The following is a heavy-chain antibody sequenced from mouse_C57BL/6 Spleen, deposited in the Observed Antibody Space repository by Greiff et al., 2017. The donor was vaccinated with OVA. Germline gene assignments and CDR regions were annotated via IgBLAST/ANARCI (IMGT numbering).Heavy chain of an antibody. CDR1: GYSFTGYY. V-gene: IGHV1-42*01. Sequence: VQLQQSGPELVKPGASVKISCKASGYSFTGYYMNWVKQSPEKSLEWIGEINPSTGGTTYNQKFKAKATLTVDKSSSTAYMQLKSLTSEDSAVYYCARGEGGYFPFAYWGQGTLVTVSA. CDR2: INPSTGGT. D-gene: IGHD2-3*01. CDR3: ARGEGGYFPFAY. J-gene: IGHJ3*01.